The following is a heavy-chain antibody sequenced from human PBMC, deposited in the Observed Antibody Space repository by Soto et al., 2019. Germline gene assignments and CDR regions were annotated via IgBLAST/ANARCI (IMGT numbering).Heavy chain of an antibody. J-gene: IGHJ4*02. V-gene: IGHV3-48*02. Sequence: EVQLVEFGGGLVQPGGSLRLSCAASGFTLDNYSMNWVRQAPGKGLEWVSYISPSGTTIYFADSVKGRFTISRDNANNLLYLQMNSLRDEDTAVYFFARGARRRGSLNLDFWGQGTLVAVAS. D-gene: IGHD1-1*01. CDR2: ISPSGTTI. CDR3: ARGARRRGSLNLDF. CDR1: GFTLDNYS.